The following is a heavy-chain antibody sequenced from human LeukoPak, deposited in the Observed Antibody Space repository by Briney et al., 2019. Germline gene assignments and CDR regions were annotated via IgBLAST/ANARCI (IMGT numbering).Heavy chain of an antibody. CDR3: ARGHYDFWSGYQNYYYYYGMDV. V-gene: IGHV4-34*01. CDR2: INHSGST. J-gene: IGHJ6*02. D-gene: IGHD3-3*01. CDR1: GGSFSGYY. Sequence: PSETLSLTCAVYGGSFSGYYWSWIRQPPGKGLEWIGEINHSGSTNCNPSLKSRVTISVDKSKNQFSLKLSSVTAADTAVYYCARGHYDFWSGYQNYYYYYGMDVWGQGTTVTVSS.